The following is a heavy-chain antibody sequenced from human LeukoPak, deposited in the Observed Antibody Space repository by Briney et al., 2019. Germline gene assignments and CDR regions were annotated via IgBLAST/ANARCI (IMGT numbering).Heavy chain of an antibody. CDR3: ARTRDYYDSSGDWYSDL. V-gene: IGHV2-5*02. CDR2: IYWDDDK. D-gene: IGHD3-22*01. Sequence: SGPTLVNPTQTPTLTCTFSGFSLSTSGVGVGWIRQPPGKALEWLALIYWDDDKRYSPSLKSRLTITKDTSKNQVVLTMTNMDPVDTATYYCARTRDYYDSSGDWYSDLWGRGTLVTVSS. CDR1: GFSLSTSGVG. J-gene: IGHJ2*01.